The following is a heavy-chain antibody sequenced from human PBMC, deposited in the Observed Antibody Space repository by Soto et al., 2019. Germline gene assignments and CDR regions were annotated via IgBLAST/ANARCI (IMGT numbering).Heavy chain of an antibody. Sequence: GGSLRLSCAASGFTFGSYWMHWVRQVPGKGLVWVSRIGDDGTLKDYADSVKGRFTISRDNAKNTLYLQMNSLRAEDTAVYYCARAPLFGDYSFDYWGQGTLVTVSS. CDR1: GFTFGSYW. D-gene: IGHD4-17*01. CDR3: ARAPLFGDYSFDY. J-gene: IGHJ4*02. CDR2: IGDDGTLK. V-gene: IGHV3-74*01.